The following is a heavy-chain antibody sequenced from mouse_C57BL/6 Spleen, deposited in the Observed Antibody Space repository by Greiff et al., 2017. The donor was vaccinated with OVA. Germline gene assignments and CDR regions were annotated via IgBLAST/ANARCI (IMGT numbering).Heavy chain of an antibody. CDR2: IDPSDSYT. Sequence: QVQLKQPGAELVRPGTSVKLSCKASGYTFTSYWMHWVKQRPGQGLEWIGVIDPSDSYTNYNQKFKGKATLTVDTSSSTAYMQLSSLTSEDSAVYYCARWTTVVGPYWYFDVWGTGTTVTVSS. CDR3: ARWTTVVGPYWYFDV. D-gene: IGHD1-1*01. CDR1: GYTFTSYW. J-gene: IGHJ1*03. V-gene: IGHV1-59*01.